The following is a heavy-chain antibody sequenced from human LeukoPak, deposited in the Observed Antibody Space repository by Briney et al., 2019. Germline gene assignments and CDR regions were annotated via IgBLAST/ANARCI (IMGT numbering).Heavy chain of an antibody. D-gene: IGHD3-10*01. Sequence: ASVKVSCKASGYTFTSYYLHWVRQAPGQGLEWMGIINPSGGSTSYAQKFQGRVTMTRDTSTSTVYMELSSLRSEDTAVYYCARDYEPMVRGVIMGYYYGMDVWGQGTTVTVSS. J-gene: IGHJ6*02. CDR2: INPSGGST. CDR1: GYTFTSYY. CDR3: ARDYEPMVRGVIMGYYYGMDV. V-gene: IGHV1-46*01.